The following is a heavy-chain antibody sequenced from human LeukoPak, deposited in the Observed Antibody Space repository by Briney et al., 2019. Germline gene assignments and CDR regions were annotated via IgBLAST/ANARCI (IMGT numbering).Heavy chain of an antibody. D-gene: IGHD4-23*01. J-gene: IGHJ4*02. CDR1: GFTVSSNY. Sequence: GGSLRLSCAASGFTVSSNYMNWVRQGPGKGLEWVSVIDSGGITDYADSVRGRFTISRDNSKNTLYLQMKSLRAEDTAVYYCARDSSGQDGGNRHWGQGTLVTVSS. CDR3: ARDSSGQDGGNRH. V-gene: IGHV3-66*01. CDR2: IDSGGIT.